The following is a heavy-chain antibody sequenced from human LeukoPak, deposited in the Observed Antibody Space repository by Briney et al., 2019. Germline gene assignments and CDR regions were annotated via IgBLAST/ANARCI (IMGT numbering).Heavy chain of an antibody. J-gene: IGHJ5*02. CDR1: GYTFTSYY. D-gene: IGHD2-2*01. CDR2: INPSGGST. V-gene: IGHV1-46*01. CDR3: ARDLVDNWFDP. Sequence: GASVTVSCKASGYTFTSYYMHWVRQAPGQGLEWMGIINPSGGSTSYAQKFQGRVTMTRDMSTSTVYMELSSLRSEDTAVYYCARDLVDNWFDPWGQGTLVTVSS.